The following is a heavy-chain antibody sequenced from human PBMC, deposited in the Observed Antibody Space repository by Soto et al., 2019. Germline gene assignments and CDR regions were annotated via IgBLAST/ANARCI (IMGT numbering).Heavy chain of an antibody. Sequence: GGSLRLSCAASGFTFSSYAMSWVRQAPGKGLEWISAISGSGGGTYYADSVKGRFTISRDNSKNTLDLQMNSLRADDTAVYYCVKVSSGSRTYYFDYCRQGPLLNLSS. V-gene: IGHV3-23*01. D-gene: IGHD3-22*01. CDR1: GFTFSSYA. J-gene: IGHJ4*02. CDR3: VKVSSGSRTYYFDY. CDR2: ISGSGGGT.